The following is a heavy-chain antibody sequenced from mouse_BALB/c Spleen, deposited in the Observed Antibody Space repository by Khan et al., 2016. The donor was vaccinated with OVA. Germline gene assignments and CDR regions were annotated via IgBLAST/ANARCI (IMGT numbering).Heavy chain of an antibody. CDR2: INTYTGEP. CDR3: SRSNCNYWFAY. CDR1: GYTLTNYG. D-gene: IGHD2-1*01. V-gene: IGHV9-3-1*01. Sequence: QIQLVQSGPELKKPGETVKISCKASGYTLTNYGMNWVKQAPGKGLKWMGWINTYTGEPTYAEDFKGRIAFSLETSASTAYLQINNLKNEDTATYFCSRSNCNYWFAYCGQRTLVTVSA. J-gene: IGHJ3*01.